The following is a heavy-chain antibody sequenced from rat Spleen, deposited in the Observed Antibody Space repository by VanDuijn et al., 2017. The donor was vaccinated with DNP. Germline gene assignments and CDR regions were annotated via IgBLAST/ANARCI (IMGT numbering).Heavy chain of an antibody. CDR3: ARSRLPGYYPFAC. J-gene: IGHJ3*01. CDR2: ITYDGSGT. Sequence: EVQLVESDGGLVQPGRSLKLSCAASGFTFSDYYMAWVRQAPTKGLEWVSTITYDGSGTYYRDSVKGRFTISRDDAKSSLYLQMNSLKSEDTATYYCARSRLPGYYPFACWGQGTLVTVSS. V-gene: IGHV5-29*01. CDR1: GFTFSDYY. D-gene: IGHD1-4*01.